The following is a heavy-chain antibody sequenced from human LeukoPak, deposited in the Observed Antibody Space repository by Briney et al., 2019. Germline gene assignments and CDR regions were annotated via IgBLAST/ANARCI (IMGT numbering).Heavy chain of an antibody. CDR3: AKCSASYSNDAFDV. J-gene: IGHJ3*01. CDR2: IRGGGSNT. D-gene: IGHD3-10*02. V-gene: IGHV3-23*01. CDR1: GFSFNNYA. Sequence: PGGSLRLSCAASGFSFNNYAMYWVRQAPGKGLEWVSYIRGGGSNTRYSDSVKGRFIISRDNSKNILYLQMNSLRAEDTAIYYCAKCSASYSNDAFDVWGRGTMVTVSS.